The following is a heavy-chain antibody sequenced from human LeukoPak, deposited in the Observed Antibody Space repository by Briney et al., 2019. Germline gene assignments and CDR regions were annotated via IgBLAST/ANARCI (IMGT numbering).Heavy chain of an antibody. CDR3: AKSDCRVISCYVLDY. CDR1: GFTFSTYE. D-gene: IGHD2-2*01. V-gene: IGHV3-23*01. Sequence: PGGSLRLSCAASGFTFSTYEMNWVRQAPGKGLQWVAGISGSGTTTEYADSVRGRFTISKDNSKNTLYLQMSSLAADDTAVYYCAKSDCRVISCYVLDYWGQGTVVTVSS. J-gene: IGHJ4*02. CDR2: ISGSGTTT.